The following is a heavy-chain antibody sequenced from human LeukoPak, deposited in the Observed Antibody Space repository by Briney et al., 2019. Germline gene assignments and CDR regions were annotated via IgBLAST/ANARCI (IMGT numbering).Heavy chain of an antibody. D-gene: IGHD3-22*01. CDR1: GFTFSTYG. CDR2: VRYDGSNK. V-gene: IGHV3-30*02. CDR3: ARDGAPGFFDSSGYYPYYFDY. J-gene: IGHJ4*02. Sequence: GGSLRLSCAASGFTFSTYGMHWVRQAPGKGLEWVAFVRYDGSNKYYADSVKGRFTISRDNSKNTLYLRMNSLRAEDTAVYYCARDGAPGFFDSSGYYPYYFDYWGQGTLVTVSS.